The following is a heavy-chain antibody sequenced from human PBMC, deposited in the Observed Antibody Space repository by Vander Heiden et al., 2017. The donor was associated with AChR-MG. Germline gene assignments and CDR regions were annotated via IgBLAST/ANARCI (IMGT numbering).Heavy chain of an antibody. Sequence: QVQLVESGGGVVQPGRSLRLSCAASGFTFSSYAMHWVRQAPGKGLEWVAVISYDGSNKYYADSVKGRFTISRDNSKNTLYLQMNSLRAEDTAVYYCARDRENYYDSSGSFDYWGQGTLVTVSS. CDR2: ISYDGSNK. CDR3: ARDRENYYDSSGSFDY. D-gene: IGHD3-22*01. V-gene: IGHV3-30-3*01. J-gene: IGHJ4*02. CDR1: GFTFSSYA.